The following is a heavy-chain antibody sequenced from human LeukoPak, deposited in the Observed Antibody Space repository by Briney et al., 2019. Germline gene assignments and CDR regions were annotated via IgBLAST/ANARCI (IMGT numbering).Heavy chain of an antibody. CDR2: TYPGDLRV. V-gene: IGHV5-51*01. CDR1: GYSFTSYW. J-gene: IGHJ5*02. Sequence: GESLKISCQGFGYSFTSYWIGWVRQMPGKGMEWMGVTYPGDLRVRYNPSFQGQVTTSVDKSINTAYLQWVSLRASDSAMYYCACRDLTSTWSFPWGQGTLVTVSS. D-gene: IGHD6-13*01. CDR3: ACRDLTSTWSFP.